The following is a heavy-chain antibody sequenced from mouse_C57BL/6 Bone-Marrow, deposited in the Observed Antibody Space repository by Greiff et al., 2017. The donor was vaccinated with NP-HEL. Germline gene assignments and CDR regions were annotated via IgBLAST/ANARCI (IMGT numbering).Heavy chain of an antibody. V-gene: IGHV1-53*01. Sequence: QVQLQQPGTELVKPGASVKLSCKASGYTFTSYWMHWVKQRPGQGLEWIGNINPSNGGTTYNEQFKSKATLTVDKSSSTAYMQLSSLTSEDSAVYYGARGRVGRFWYFDVWGTGTTVTVSS. CDR1: GYTFTSYW. J-gene: IGHJ1*03. CDR2: INPSNGGT. D-gene: IGHD4-1*01. CDR3: ARGRVGRFWYFDV.